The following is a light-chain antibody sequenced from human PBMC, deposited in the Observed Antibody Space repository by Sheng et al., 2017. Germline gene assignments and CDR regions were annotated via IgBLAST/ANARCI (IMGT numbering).Light chain of an antibody. J-gene: IGKJ1*01. V-gene: IGKV1-39*01. Sequence: DIQMTQSPSSLSATVGDRVTITCRASQSITTYLNWYQQKPGKAPKLLIYAASTLQYGVPSRFSGSGSGTDFTLTISSLQPEDFATYFCQQSYTSPRTFGQGTKVE. CDR1: QSITTY. CDR3: QQSYTSPRT. CDR2: AAS.